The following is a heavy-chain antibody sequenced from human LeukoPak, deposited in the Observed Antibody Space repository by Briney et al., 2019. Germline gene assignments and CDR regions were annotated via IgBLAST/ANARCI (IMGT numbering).Heavy chain of an antibody. CDR1: GFTFSSYA. D-gene: IGHD3-16*02. CDR2: ISGSGGST. V-gene: IGHV3-23*01. CDR3: AKDRDYDYVWGSYRYTGPFFDY. Sequence: GGSLRLSCAASGFTFSSYAMSRVRQAPGKGLEWVSAISGSGGSTCYADSVKGRFTISRDNSKNTLYLQMNSLRAEDTAVYYCAKDRDYDYVWGSYRYTGPFFDYWGQGTLVTVSS. J-gene: IGHJ4*02.